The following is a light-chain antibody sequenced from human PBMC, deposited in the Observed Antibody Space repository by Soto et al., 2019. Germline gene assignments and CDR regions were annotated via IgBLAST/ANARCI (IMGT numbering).Light chain of an antibody. CDR2: WAS. V-gene: IGKV4-1*01. CDR3: QQYLSTLYT. CDR1: RSVLYSSNNKNY. J-gene: IGKJ2*01. Sequence: DIVMTQSPDSLAVSLGERATINCKSSRSVLYSSNNKNYLAWYQQKPGQPPKLLISWASTRESGVPDRFSGSGSGTDFTLTISILQAEDVAVYHCQQYLSTLYTCGQGTKLEI.